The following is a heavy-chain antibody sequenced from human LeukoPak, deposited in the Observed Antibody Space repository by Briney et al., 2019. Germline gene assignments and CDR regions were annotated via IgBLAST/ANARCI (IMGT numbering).Heavy chain of an antibody. CDR2: IYYSGST. Sequence: PSETLSLTCTVSGGSLSSSSYYWGWLRQPPGTGLEWIGSIYYSGSTYYNPSLKSRVTISVDTSKNQFSLKLSSVTAADTAVYYCARVFVVAVAGTRSFNWFDPWGQGTLVTVSS. V-gene: IGHV4-39*07. J-gene: IGHJ5*02. CDR3: ARVFVVAVAGTRSFNWFDP. CDR1: GGSLSSSSYY. D-gene: IGHD6-19*01.